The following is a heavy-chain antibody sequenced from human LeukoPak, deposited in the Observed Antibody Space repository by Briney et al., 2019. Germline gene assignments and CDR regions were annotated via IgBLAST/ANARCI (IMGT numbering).Heavy chain of an antibody. V-gene: IGHV3-74*01. D-gene: IGHD5-12*01. CDR3: ARGKYGGYFIDY. Sequence: PGGSPRLSCAASGFTFSAYGMNWVRQAPGKGLVWVSRIKPDGSDTNYADSVKGRFTISRDNAKNTVYLQMNSLRAEDTAVYYCARGKYGGYFIDYWGQGTLVTVSS. CDR2: IKPDGSDT. CDR1: GFTFSAYG. J-gene: IGHJ4*02.